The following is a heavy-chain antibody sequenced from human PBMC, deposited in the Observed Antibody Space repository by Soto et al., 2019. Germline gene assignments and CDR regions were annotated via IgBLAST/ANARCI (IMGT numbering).Heavy chain of an antibody. J-gene: IGHJ3*02. CDR3: ARPDYYDSSGYLSAFDI. Sequence: ASVKVSCKASGYTFTSYGISWVRQAPGQGLEWMGWISAYNGNTNYAQKLQGRVTMTTDTSISTAYLQWSSLKASDTAMYYCARPDYYDSSGYLSAFDIWGQGTMVTVSS. V-gene: IGHV1-18*01. CDR2: ISAYNGNT. CDR1: GYTFTSYG. D-gene: IGHD3-22*01.